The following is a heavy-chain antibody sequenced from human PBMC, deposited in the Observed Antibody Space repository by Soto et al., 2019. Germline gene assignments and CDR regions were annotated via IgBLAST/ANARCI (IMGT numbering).Heavy chain of an antibody. CDR1: GGSFSGYY. D-gene: IGHD2-8*02. J-gene: IGHJ4*02. CDR2: INHSGST. V-gene: IGHV4-34*01. CDR3: ARDKITGLFDY. Sequence: QVQLQQWGAGLLKPSETLSLTCAVYGGSFSGYYWTWIRQPPGTGLEWIGEINHSGSTNYNPSLKSRVTISVDTYKHQFSLKLTSVTAADTAVYYCARDKITGLFDYWGQGTLVTVSS.